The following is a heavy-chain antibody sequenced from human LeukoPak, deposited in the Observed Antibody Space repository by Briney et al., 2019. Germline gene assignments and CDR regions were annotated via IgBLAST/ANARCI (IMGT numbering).Heavy chain of an antibody. V-gene: IGHV3-11*01. Sequence: PGGSLRLSCGASGFTFSDYYMSWIRQALGKGLEYISFIRSSGSTIYYADSVKGRFTISRDNAKNPLYLQMNSLRADDMAVYYCARKARAYILFDSWGQETLVT. J-gene: IGHJ4*02. CDR2: IRSSGSTI. CDR3: ARKARAYILFDS. CDR1: GFTFSDYY. D-gene: IGHD4-11*01.